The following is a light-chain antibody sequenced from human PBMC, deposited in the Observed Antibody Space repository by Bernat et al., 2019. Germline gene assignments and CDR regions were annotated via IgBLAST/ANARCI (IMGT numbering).Light chain of an antibody. V-gene: IGLV3-1*01. CDR1: YLGSKY. CDR3: QAWDSSTGV. J-gene: IGLJ3*02. Sequence: SYDLTQPPSMSVSPGQTARITCSGAYLGSKYTCWYQQKPGQSPVVVIYRDDKRPSGIPERFSGSRSGNTATLTISGAQAMDEADYYCQAWDSSTGVFGGGTKLTVL. CDR2: RDD.